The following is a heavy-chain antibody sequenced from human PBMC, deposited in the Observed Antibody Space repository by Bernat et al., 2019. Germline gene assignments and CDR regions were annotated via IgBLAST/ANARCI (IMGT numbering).Heavy chain of an antibody. CDR3: ARDKAAAAYGMDV. V-gene: IGHV3-33*01. CDR1: GFTFSSYG. J-gene: IGHJ6*02. CDR2: IWYDGSNK. D-gene: IGHD6-13*01. Sequence: QVQLVESGGGVVQPGRSLRLSCAASGFTFSSYGMHWVRQAPGKGLEWVAVIWYDGSNKYYADSVKGRFTISRDNSKNTLYLQMNSLRAGDTAVYYCARDKAAAAYGMDVWGQGTTVTVSS.